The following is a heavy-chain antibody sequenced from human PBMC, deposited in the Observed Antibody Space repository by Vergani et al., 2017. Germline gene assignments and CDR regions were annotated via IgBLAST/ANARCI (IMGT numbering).Heavy chain of an antibody. Sequence: QVQLVQSGAEVKKPGSSVKVSCKASGGTLSSYAISWVRQAPGQGLEWMGGIIHIFGTANYAQKFQGRVTITADESTSTAYMELSSLRSEDTAVYYCAGKYYDFWKGEDPGAPYYFDYWGQGTLVTVSS. CDR1: GGTLSSYA. J-gene: IGHJ4*02. CDR3: AGKYYDFWKGEDPGAPYYFDY. D-gene: IGHD3-3*01. CDR2: IIHIFGTA. V-gene: IGHV1-69*01.